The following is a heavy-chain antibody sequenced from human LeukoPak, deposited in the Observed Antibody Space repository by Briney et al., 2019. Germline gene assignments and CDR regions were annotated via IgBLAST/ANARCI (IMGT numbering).Heavy chain of an antibody. CDR3: ASGGAILTGYISSFDY. J-gene: IGHJ4*02. Sequence: ASAKVSCKASGYTFTSYDINWVRQATGQGLEWMGWMNPNSGNTGYAQKFQGRVTMTRNTSISTAYMELSSLRSEDTAVYYCASGGAILTGYISSFDYWGQGTLVTVSS. V-gene: IGHV1-8*01. CDR2: MNPNSGNT. CDR1: GYTFTSYD. D-gene: IGHD3-9*01.